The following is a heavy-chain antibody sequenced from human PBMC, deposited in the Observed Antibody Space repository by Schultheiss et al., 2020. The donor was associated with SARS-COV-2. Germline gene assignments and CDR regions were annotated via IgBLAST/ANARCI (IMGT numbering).Heavy chain of an antibody. J-gene: IGHJ4*02. D-gene: IGHD6-19*01. CDR2: IFSNDEK. V-gene: IGHV2-26*01. CDR1: GGSISSYYW. CDR3: ARIPSRGYSSGWIFDY. Sequence: ETLSLTCTVSGGSISSYYWSWIRQPPGKGLEWLAHIFSNDEKSYSTSLKSRLTISKDTSKSQVVLTMTNMDPVDTATYYCARIPSRGYSSGWIFDYWGQGTLVTVSS.